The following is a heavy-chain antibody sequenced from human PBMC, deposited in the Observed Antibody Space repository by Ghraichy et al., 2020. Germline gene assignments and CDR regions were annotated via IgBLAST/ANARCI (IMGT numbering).Heavy chain of an antibody. CDR3: TRDIQGPRDYGLDV. Sequence: GESLNISCAASGFAFSSYWMSWVRQPPGKGLEWVANINQDGSHKYFLDSMKGRITISRDNARNSLFLQVNSLRPEDSAVYYCTRDIQGPRDYGLDVWGQGTTVTVSS. D-gene: IGHD5-18*01. CDR1: GFAFSSYW. V-gene: IGHV3-7*01. J-gene: IGHJ6*01. CDR2: INQDGSHK.